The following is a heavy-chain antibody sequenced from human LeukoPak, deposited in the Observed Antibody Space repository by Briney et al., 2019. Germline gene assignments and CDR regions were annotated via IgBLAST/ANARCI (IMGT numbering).Heavy chain of an antibody. CDR3: ARGDCSSTICYSPMDV. D-gene: IGHD2-2*01. Sequence: SETLSLTCTVSGYSISSGYYWAWIRQPPGKGLEWIGSIYHSGSTNYSPSLKSRVTISVDTSKNQFSLKVSSVTAADTAVYYCARGDCSSTICYSPMDVWGKGTTVTVSS. CDR2: IYHSGST. CDR1: GYSISSGYY. J-gene: IGHJ6*03. V-gene: IGHV4-38-2*02.